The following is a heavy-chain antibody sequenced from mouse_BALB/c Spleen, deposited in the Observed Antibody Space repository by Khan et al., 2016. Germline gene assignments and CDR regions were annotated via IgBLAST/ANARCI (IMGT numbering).Heavy chain of an antibody. Sequence: QVQLQQSGAELAKPGASVKMSCKASGYTFTRFWMHWVKQRPGQGLEWIGYINPGSNYTDYNQNFKDKATLTADKSSSTAYMLLSSLNSEDSAVYFWARWGDGNYLYQAMDYWGQGISVTVSS. CDR3: ARWGDGNYLYQAMDY. D-gene: IGHD2-1*01. J-gene: IGHJ4*01. CDR1: GYTFTRFW. V-gene: IGHV1-7*01. CDR2: INPGSNYT.